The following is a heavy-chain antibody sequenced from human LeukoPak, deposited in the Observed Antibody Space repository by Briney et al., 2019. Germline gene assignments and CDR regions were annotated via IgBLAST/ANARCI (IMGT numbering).Heavy chain of an antibody. CDR3: ARGAVTTTFEY. D-gene: IGHD4-17*01. V-gene: IGHV3-53*01. Sequence: GGSLRLSCAASGFTVSSSYMSWVRQAPGKGLEWVSIIYSGSSTYYADSVKGRFTISRDNSKSTLSLQMNSLRAEDTAVYYCARGAVTTTFEYWGQGTLVTVSS. CDR1: GFTVSSSY. CDR2: IYSGSST. J-gene: IGHJ4*02.